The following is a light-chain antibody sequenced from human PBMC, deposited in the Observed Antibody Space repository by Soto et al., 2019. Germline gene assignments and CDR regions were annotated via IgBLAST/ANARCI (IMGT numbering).Light chain of an antibody. J-gene: IGKJ1*01. CDR2: GAS. CDR3: QQANTFPPT. V-gene: IGKV1-12*01. CDR1: QDISAW. Sequence: DIQMTPSPSSVSASVGDRVTITCRASQDISAWLIWYQQKQGKXXKXXISGASSLQSGVPSRFSGSGSGTDLTITINSLQPEDFETYFCQQANTFPPTFGQGTKVDIK.